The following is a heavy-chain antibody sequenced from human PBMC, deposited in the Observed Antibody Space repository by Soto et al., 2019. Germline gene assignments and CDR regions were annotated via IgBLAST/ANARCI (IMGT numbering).Heavy chain of an antibody. CDR3: ARQPATTYGSAGPPDV. D-gene: IGHD3-10*01. J-gene: IGHJ6*02. Sequence: QLQLQESGPGLVKPSETLSLTCTVSGGSISRSSYYWGWIRQPPGKGLEWIGSIYYSGSTYYNPSLKSRVTLSVDTSKNQFSLKLSSVTAADTAVYYCARQPATTYGSAGPPDVWGQGTTVTVSS. V-gene: IGHV4-39*01. CDR1: GGSISRSSYY. CDR2: IYYSGST.